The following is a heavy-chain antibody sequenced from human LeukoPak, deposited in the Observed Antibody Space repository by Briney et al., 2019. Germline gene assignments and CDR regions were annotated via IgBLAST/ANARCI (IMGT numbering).Heavy chain of an antibody. Sequence: NPSQTLSLTCTVSGGSLNNYYRSWVRQSPGGGLEWIAYIYYSGSANYNPSLKSRVTISVDTSKNQFSLKLSSVTAADTAIYYCARDSPACSGGSCYYSWFDPWGQGTLVTVSS. CDR1: GGSLNNYY. J-gene: IGHJ5*02. D-gene: IGHD2-15*01. CDR2: IYYSGSA. CDR3: ARDSPACSGGSCYYSWFDP. V-gene: IGHV4-59*01.